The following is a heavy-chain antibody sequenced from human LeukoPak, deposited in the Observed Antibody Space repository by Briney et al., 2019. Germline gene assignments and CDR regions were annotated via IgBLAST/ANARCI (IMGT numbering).Heavy chain of an antibody. D-gene: IGHD3-22*01. Sequence: PGGSLRLSCAASGFTFNNYAMHWVRQAPGKGLEWVAVKSYDGSNKYYADSVKGRFTISRDNAKNSLYLQMDTLSAEDTALYYCAKGGNHYDGSGYDYWGQGTLVTVSS. CDR3: AKGGNHYDGSGYDY. CDR2: KSYDGSNK. CDR1: GFTFNNYA. J-gene: IGHJ4*02. V-gene: IGHV3-30-3*01.